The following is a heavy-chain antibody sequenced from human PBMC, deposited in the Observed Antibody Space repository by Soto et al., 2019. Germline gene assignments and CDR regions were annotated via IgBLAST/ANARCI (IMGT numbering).Heavy chain of an antibody. CDR3: AMTRLYDTGTNDYHRDALDI. CDR2: ISGSGGRV. CDR1: GFSFGTYV. V-gene: IGHV3-23*01. J-gene: IGHJ3*02. Sequence: EVQLLESGGGMVEPGGSLKLSCAASGFSFGTYVMNWVRQAPGKGLEWVSGISGSGGRVYSADSVKGRFTISRDNSRNTLYLQMNSLRAEDTAIYYCAMTRLYDTGTNDYHRDALDIWGQGTQVIVSS. D-gene: IGHD3-22*01.